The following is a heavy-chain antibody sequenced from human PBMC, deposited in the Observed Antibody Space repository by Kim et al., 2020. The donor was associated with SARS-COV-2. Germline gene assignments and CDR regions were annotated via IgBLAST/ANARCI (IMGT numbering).Heavy chain of an antibody. J-gene: IGHJ3*02. Sequence: GGSLRLSCGASGFTFSSFSFNWIRQAPGKGLEWISYITIGGDGTQYADSVRGRFTISRDNVHHLIYLQMNSLRHEDTAIYYCARDKAYAFDIWGHGTMVT. CDR1: GFTFSSFS. CDR3: ARDKAYAFDI. CDR2: ITIGGDGT. V-gene: IGHV3-48*02.